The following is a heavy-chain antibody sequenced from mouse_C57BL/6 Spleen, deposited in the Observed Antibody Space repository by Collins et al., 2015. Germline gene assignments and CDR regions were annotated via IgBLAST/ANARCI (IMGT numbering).Heavy chain of an antibody. CDR2: INPGSGGT. J-gene: IGHJ4*01. CDR3: ASTVVARLDY. D-gene: IGHD1-1*01. Sequence: QVQLQQSGAELVRPGTSVKVSCKASGYAFTNYLIEWVKQRPGQGLEWIGVINPGSGGTNYNEKFKGKATLTADKSSSTAYMQLSSLTSDDSAVYFCASTVVARLDYWGQGTSVTVS. V-gene: IGHV1-54*01. CDR1: GYAFTNYL.